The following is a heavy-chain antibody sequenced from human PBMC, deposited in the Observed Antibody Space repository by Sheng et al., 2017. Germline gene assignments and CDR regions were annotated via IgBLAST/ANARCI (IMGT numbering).Heavy chain of an antibody. CDR3: AREVGGTYPGGRFDY. D-gene: IGHD1-1*01. J-gene: IGHJ4*02. V-gene: IGHV4-59*01. CDR1: GGSISSYY. CDR2: SIIVGEP. Sequence: QVQLQESGPGLVKPSETLSLTCTVSGGSISSYYWSWLRQPPREGDWSGLGISIIVGEPDYNPSLKSRVTISIDTSNNQLSLKLSSVTAADTAIYYCAREVGGTYPGGRFDYWGQGTLVTVSS.